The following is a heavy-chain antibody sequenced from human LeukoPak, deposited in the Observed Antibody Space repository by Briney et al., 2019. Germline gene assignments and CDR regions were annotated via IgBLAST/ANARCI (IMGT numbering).Heavy chain of an antibody. CDR2: IYYSGST. V-gene: IGHV4-59*01. D-gene: IGHD6-13*01. CDR3: ARSSSSWPYDAFDI. J-gene: IGHJ3*02. CDR1: GGSISSYY. Sequence: PSQTLSLTCTVSGGSISSYYWSWIRQPPGKGLEWIGYIYYSGSTNYNPSLKSRVTISVDTSKNQFSLKLSSVTAADTAVYYCARSSSSWPYDAFDIWGQGTMVTVSS.